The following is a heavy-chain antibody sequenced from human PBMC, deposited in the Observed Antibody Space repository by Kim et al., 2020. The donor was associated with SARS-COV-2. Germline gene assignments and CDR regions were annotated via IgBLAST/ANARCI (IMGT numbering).Heavy chain of an antibody. V-gene: IGHV3-21*01. J-gene: IGHJ3*01. Sequence: GGSLRLSCAASGFTFSSYSMNWVRQAPGKGLEWVSGISISITYAVYADSLKGRITISRDNARELLYLQITGLTADDTAVYYCAREARRRVRDKESADAFDVWGQGTLLIVSS. CDR3: AREARRRVRDKESADAFDV. CDR2: ISISITYA. D-gene: IGHD3-3*01. CDR1: GFTFSSYS.